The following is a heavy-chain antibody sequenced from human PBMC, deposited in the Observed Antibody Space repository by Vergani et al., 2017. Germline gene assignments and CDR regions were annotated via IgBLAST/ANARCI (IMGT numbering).Heavy chain of an antibody. J-gene: IGHJ6*03. CDR3: AAIGGGNYYYYMDV. CDR1: GFTFVDYA. V-gene: IGHV3-9*01. Sequence: EVQLVESGGGLVQPGRSLRLSCAASGFTFVDYAMHWVRQAPGKGLEWVSGISWNSGSIGYADSVKGRFTISRDNAKNSLYLQMNSLRAEDTAVYYCAAIGGGNYYYYMDVWGKGTTVTVSS. D-gene: IGHD2-15*01. CDR2: ISWNSGSI.